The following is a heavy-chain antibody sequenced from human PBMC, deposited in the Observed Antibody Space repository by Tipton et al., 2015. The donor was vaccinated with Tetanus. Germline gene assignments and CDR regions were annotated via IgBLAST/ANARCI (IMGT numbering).Heavy chain of an antibody. D-gene: IGHD1-20*01. CDR2: VSYSGRT. J-gene: IGHJ3*02. CDR1: GGSLRSSDYY. Sequence: TLSLTCIVSGGSLRSSDYYGAWVRQSPVKGLEWIGSVSYSGRTYYNPSLKSRVTMSVDTSNNHFSLSLDSVTAADTGVYFCARRRYTWNRGGFDIWGQGTLVTVSS. V-gene: IGHV4-39*01. CDR3: ARRRYTWNRGGFDI.